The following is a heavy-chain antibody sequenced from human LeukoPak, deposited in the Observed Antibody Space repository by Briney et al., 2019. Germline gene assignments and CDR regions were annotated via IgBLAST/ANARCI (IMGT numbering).Heavy chain of an antibody. V-gene: IGHV4-59*01. Sequence: PSETQSLTRTVSGGSISSYYWSWIRQPPGKGLEWIGYIYYSGSTNYNPSLKSRVTISVDTSKNQFSLKLSSVTAADTAVYYCARERMAATPRGWFDPWGQGTLVTVSS. J-gene: IGHJ5*02. CDR2: IYYSGST. CDR1: GGSISSYY. CDR3: ARERMAATPRGWFDP. D-gene: IGHD1-26*01.